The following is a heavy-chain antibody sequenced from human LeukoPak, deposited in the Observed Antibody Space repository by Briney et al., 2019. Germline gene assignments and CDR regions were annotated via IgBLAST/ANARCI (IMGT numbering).Heavy chain of an antibody. J-gene: IGHJ6*03. Sequence: GASVKVSCKASGYTFTSYYIHWVRQAPGQGLEWMGLINPSCGSTNYAQKFQGRVTMTRDTSTSTVYTELSSLRSEDTAVYYCARGPRVTLIRGGQWYYYMDVWGKGTTVTISS. CDR1: GYTFTSYY. CDR2: INPSCGST. V-gene: IGHV1-46*01. D-gene: IGHD3-10*01. CDR3: ARGPRVTLIRGGQWYYYMDV.